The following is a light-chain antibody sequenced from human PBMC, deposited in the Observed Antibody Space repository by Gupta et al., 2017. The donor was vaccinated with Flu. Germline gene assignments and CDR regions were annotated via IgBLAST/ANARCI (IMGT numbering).Light chain of an antibody. J-gene: IGLJ1*01. Sequence: GTTARSTCGGNNIGSKSLHWYQQKPGQAPVLFVYDDSDRPSGIPERFSGSNSGTTATLTISRVEAGDEADYYCQVWDSSSDHYVFGTGTKVTVL. CDR1: NIGSKS. CDR2: DDS. CDR3: QVWDSSSDHYV. V-gene: IGLV3-21*03.